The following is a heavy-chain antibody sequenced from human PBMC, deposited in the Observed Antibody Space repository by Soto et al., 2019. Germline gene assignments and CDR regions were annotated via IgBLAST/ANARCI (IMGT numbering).Heavy chain of an antibody. D-gene: IGHD3-3*01. Sequence: EVQLLESGGGLVQPGGSLRLSCAASGFTFSSYAMSWVRQAPGKGLEWVSAISGSGGSTYYADSVKGRFTISRDNSKNTLYLQMNSLRAEDTAVYYCAKEDDFWGGYYRWFFFGYWGQGTLVTVSS. V-gene: IGHV3-23*01. CDR3: AKEDDFWGGYYRWFFFGY. CDR1: GFTFSSYA. J-gene: IGHJ4*02. CDR2: ISGSGGST.